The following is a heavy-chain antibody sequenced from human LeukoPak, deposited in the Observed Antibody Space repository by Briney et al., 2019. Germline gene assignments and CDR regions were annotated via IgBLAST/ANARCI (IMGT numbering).Heavy chain of an antibody. Sequence: PGGSLRLSCAASGFTFSSYDMNWVRQAPGKGLEWLSYIDSSGSNIYYADSVKGRFTISRDNAKASLFLQVHSLRAEDTATYYCARENYYGSGSYDHWGQGTLVTVSS. CDR2: IDSSGSNI. CDR1: GFTFSSYD. V-gene: IGHV3-48*01. D-gene: IGHD3-10*01. J-gene: IGHJ4*02. CDR3: ARENYYGSGSYDH.